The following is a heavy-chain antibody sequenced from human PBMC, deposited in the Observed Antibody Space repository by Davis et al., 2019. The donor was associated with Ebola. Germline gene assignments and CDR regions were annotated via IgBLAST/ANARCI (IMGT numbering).Heavy chain of an antibody. CDR3: AKRPSYGQQNLYYFDY. CDR1: GSTFSSYA. J-gene: IGHJ4*02. Sequence: PGGSLRLSCAASGSTFSSYAMRWVRQAPGRGLEWVSAISGSSGSTYYADSVKGGFTISRDNSKNTLYLQMNSLRAEDTAVYYCAKRPSYGQQNLYYFDYWGQGTLVTVSS. D-gene: IGHD5-18*01. CDR2: ISGSSGST. V-gene: IGHV3-23*01.